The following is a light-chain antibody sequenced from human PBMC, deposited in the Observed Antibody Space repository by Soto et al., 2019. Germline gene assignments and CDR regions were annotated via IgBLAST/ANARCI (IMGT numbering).Light chain of an antibody. J-gene: IGKJ5*01. CDR1: QSLVYSDGNTY. CDR2: QVS. V-gene: IGKV2-30*01. CDR3: MQSTRWPPIT. Sequence: DVVLTQSPLSLPVTLGQPASISCRSSQSLVYSDGNTYLNWFQQRPGQSPRRLIYQVSKRDSGVPDRCSGSGSGTDFTLEISRVEAEDVGVYYCMQSTRWPPITFGQGTRLEIK.